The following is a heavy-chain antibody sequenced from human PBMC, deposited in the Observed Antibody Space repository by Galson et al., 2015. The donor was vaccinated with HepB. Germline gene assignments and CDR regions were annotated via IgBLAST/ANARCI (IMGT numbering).Heavy chain of an antibody. V-gene: IGHV1-18*01. J-gene: IGHJ5*02. CDR2: ISTYNGNT. CDR3: ARDAPHLAAAGTAVDH. Sequence: SVKVSCKASGYTFTSYGISWVRQAPGQGLEWTGWISTYNGNTNYAHNLQGRVTMTTDTSTSTAYMELRSLRSDDTAVYYCARDAPHLAAAGTAVDHWGQGTLVTVSS. D-gene: IGHD6-13*01. CDR1: GYTFTSYG.